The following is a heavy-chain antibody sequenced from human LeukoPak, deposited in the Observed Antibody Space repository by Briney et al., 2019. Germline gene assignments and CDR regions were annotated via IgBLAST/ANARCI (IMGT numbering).Heavy chain of an antibody. D-gene: IGHD2-21*01. V-gene: IGHV3-11*04. CDR1: GFTFSDYY. J-gene: IGHJ4*02. CDR3: ARKAYYGGDCYSFDY. Sequence: PGGSLRLSCAASGFTFSDYYMSWIRQAPGKGLKWVSYISSSGSTYYADSVKGRFTISRDNAKNSLYLQMNSLRAEDTAVYYCARKAYYGGDCYSFDYWGQGTLVTVSS. CDR2: ISSSGST.